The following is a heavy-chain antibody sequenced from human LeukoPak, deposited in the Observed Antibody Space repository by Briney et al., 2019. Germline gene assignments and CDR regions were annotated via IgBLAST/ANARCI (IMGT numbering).Heavy chain of an antibody. CDR2: ISGSGGGT. V-gene: IGHV3-23*01. J-gene: IGHJ4*02. D-gene: IGHD3-22*01. CDR1: GITLSNYG. CDR3: AKRGVVIRVILVGFHKEAYYFDS. Sequence: GGSLRLSCAVSGITLSNYGMSWVRQAPGKGLEWVAGISGSGGGTNYADSVKGRFTISKDNPKSTLFLQMNSLRAEDTAVYFCAKRGVVIRVILVGFHKEAYYFDSWGQGALVTVSS.